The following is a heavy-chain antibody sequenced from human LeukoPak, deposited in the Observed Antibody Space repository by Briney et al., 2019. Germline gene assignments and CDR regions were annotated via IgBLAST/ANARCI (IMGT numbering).Heavy chain of an antibody. CDR3: AVGRRTHFDY. Sequence: GASVKVSCKTSGVTFSDYSIHWVRQAPGQGLEWMGWINPNSGGTNYAQNFQGRVTMTRDTYITTAYMDLSRLRLDGTAVYYCAVGRRTHFDYWGQGTLVTVSS. V-gene: IGHV1-2*02. D-gene: IGHD1-26*01. CDR2: INPNSGGT. J-gene: IGHJ4*02. CDR1: GVTFSDYS.